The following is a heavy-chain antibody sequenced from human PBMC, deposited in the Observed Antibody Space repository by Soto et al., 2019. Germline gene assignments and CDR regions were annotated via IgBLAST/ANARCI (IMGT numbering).Heavy chain of an antibody. D-gene: IGHD2-15*01. Sequence: QITLKESGPTLVKPTQTLTLTCTFSGFSLSTSGVGVGWIRQPPGKVLDWLALIYWDDDKRYSPSLKSRLTITKDTSKNQVVLTMTNIDPVDTATYYCALILGYCSGGSCYVDPWGQGTLVTVSS. CDR3: ALILGYCSGGSCYVDP. J-gene: IGHJ5*02. V-gene: IGHV2-5*02. CDR1: GFSLSTSGVG. CDR2: IYWDDDK.